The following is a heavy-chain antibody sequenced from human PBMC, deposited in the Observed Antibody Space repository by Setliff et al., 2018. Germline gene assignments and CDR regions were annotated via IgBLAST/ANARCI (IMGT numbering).Heavy chain of an antibody. Sequence: PSETLSLTCAVSGFSISSGYYWGWIRQPPGKGLEWIVNIHHSGKAYYNPSLKSRVTMSVDTSKNHVSLKLSSVTAADTSVYYCASRYCSSTNCWNWFDPWGQGTLVTVSS. CDR1: GFSISSGYY. D-gene: IGHD2-2*01. J-gene: IGHJ5*02. V-gene: IGHV4-38-2*01. CDR2: IHHSGKA. CDR3: ASRYCSSTNCWNWFDP.